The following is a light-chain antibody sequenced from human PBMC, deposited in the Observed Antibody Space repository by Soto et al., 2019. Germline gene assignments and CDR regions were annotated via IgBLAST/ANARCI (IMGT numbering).Light chain of an antibody. Sequence: QSVLTQPPSVSGAPGQRVTISCTGSSSNIGAGYDVHWYQQLPGTAPKLLIYGNSNRPSGVPDRFSGSKSGTSASLAITGLQAEDEADHYCQSYDSSLSGDVFGTGTQLTVL. CDR1: SSNIGAGYD. J-gene: IGLJ1*01. CDR2: GNS. V-gene: IGLV1-40*01. CDR3: QSYDSSLSGDV.